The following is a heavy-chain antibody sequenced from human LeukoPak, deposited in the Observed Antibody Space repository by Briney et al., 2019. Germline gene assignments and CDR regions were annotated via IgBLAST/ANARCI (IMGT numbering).Heavy chain of an antibody. V-gene: IGHV4-39*01. CDR1: GGSISSSSYY. Sequence: KPSETLSLTCPVSGGSISSSSYYWAWIRQPPGKGLEWIGSIYYSGSTYYHPSLERPATVTVDTTNNQFSQKLSSVTAADTDVYYCASSVNYGDYQPLDWYSDLWGRGTLVTVSS. CDR3: ASSVNYGDYQPLDWYSDL. CDR2: IYYSGST. J-gene: IGHJ2*01. D-gene: IGHD4-17*01.